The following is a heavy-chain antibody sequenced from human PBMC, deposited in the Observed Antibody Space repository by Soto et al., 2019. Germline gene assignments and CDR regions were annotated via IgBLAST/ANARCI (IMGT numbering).Heavy chain of an antibody. D-gene: IGHD1-1*01. V-gene: IGHV1-18*01. Sequence: QVHLVQSGAEVKKPGASVKVSCKASGYTFTSYGITWVRQAPGQGLEWMGWISAHNGNTDYAPKLQDRVIVTRDTSTSTAYMELRSLRSDDTAVYYCERGRYGDYWGKGALVTVSS. CDR1: GYTFTSYG. CDR3: ERGRYGDY. CDR2: ISAHNGNT. J-gene: IGHJ4*02.